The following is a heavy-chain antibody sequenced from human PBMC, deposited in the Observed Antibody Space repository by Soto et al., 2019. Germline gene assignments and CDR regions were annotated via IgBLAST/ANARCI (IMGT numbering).Heavy chain of an antibody. Sequence: SETLSLTCAVSGGSFTSNNWWTWLRQPPGQGLEWIGEIYRTGSTNYNPSLKSRVTRSLDKSENQFSLKVTSLTAADTAVYYCASRDPGTSVDYWGQGTLVTVSS. D-gene: IGHD1-7*01. CDR1: GGSFTSNNW. CDR3: ASRDPGTSVDY. CDR2: IYRTGST. J-gene: IGHJ4*02. V-gene: IGHV4-4*02.